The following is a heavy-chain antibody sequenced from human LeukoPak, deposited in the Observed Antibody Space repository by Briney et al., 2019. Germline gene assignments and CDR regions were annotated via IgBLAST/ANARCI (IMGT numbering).Heavy chain of an antibody. CDR3: ARDPVGSSWYFDF. V-gene: IGHV1-2*02. Sequence: ASVKVSCKASGYTFTGHFIHWVRQAPGQGLEWVGWINPNSGGTNYAPKFQGRVTMTRDTSISTVYMEVSRLSSDDTAVYYCARDPVGSSWYFDFWGQGTLVTVSS. J-gene: IGHJ4*02. CDR1: GYTFTGHF. CDR2: INPNSGGT. D-gene: IGHD6-13*01.